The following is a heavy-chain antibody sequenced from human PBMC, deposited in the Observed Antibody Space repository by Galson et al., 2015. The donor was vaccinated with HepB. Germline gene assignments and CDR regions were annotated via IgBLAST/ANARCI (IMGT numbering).Heavy chain of an antibody. D-gene: IGHD2-15*01. CDR2: ITSDGSNK. CDR1: GFTFSSYC. Sequence: SLRLSCAASGFTFSSYCMHWVRQAPGKGLEWVSRITSDGSNKYYADSAKGRFTISRDNSKNTLYLQMNSLRADDTAVYYCARGGTVVGASMGYWGQGTLVTVSS. V-gene: IGHV3-74*01. J-gene: IGHJ4*02. CDR3: ARGGTVVGASMGY.